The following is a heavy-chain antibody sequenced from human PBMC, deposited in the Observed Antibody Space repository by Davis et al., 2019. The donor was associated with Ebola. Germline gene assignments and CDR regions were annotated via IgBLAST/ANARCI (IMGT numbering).Heavy chain of an antibody. Sequence: MPSETLSLTCTVSGGSISSYYWSWIRQPPGKGLEWIGYIYYSGSTNYNPSLKSRVTISVDTSKNQFSLKLSSVTAADTAVYYCAREGYYGSGSYFNYWGQGTLVTVSS. CDR2: IYYSGST. D-gene: IGHD3-10*01. CDR1: GGSISSYY. CDR3: AREGYYGSGSYFNY. V-gene: IGHV4-59*12. J-gene: IGHJ4*02.